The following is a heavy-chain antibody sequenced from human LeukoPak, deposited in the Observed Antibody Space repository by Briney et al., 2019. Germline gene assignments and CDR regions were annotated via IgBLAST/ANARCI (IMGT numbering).Heavy chain of an antibody. Sequence: GGSPRLSCAASGFTFSTYGMHWVRQAPGKGLEWVAFIRYDGSNKYYADSVKGRFTISRDNTKNTLYLQMSSLRAEDTAVYYCAKDGGSGWSLYFGFWGQGTLVTVSS. V-gene: IGHV3-30*02. D-gene: IGHD6-19*01. CDR2: IRYDGSNK. CDR3: AKDGGSGWSLYFGF. J-gene: IGHJ4*02. CDR1: GFTFSTYG.